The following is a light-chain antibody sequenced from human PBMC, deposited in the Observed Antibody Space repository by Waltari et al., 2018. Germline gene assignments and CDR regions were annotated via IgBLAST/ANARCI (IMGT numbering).Light chain of an antibody. Sequence: SYEVPQPPSASVSPRQIATITCPGETLWSKYVSWYQQKSGQSPVLVIYRDDKRPSGIPERFSGSNSGNTATLTISGTQPMDEADYYCQAWDSSAFVFGAGTKVTVL. V-gene: IGLV3-1*01. CDR1: TLWSKY. CDR2: RDD. CDR3: QAWDSSAFV. J-gene: IGLJ1*01.